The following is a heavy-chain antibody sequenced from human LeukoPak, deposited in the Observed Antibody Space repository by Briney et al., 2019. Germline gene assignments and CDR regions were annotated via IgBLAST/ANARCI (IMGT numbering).Heavy chain of an antibody. D-gene: IGHD2-15*01. Sequence: GGSLRLSCAASGFTFSSYAMNWVRQAPGKGLECVSAISGSGSTTYYADSVKGRFTISRDNSKNTLFLQMNSLTAEDTAIYSCARPRLEYCSGGSCFDAFDIWGQGTMVTVSS. J-gene: IGHJ3*02. CDR1: GFTFSSYA. CDR2: ISGSGSTT. CDR3: ARPRLEYCSGGSCFDAFDI. V-gene: IGHV3-23*01.